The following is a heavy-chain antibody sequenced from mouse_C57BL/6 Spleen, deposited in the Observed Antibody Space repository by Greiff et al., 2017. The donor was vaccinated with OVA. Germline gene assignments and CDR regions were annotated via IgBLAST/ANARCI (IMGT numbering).Heavy chain of an antibody. Sequence: EVQLQQSGPELVKPGASVKISCKASGYTFTDYYMNWVKQSHGKSLEWIGDINPNNGGTSYNQKFKGKATLTVDKSSSTAYMELRSLTSEDSAVYYCAREGSYYSNYGYFDVWGTGTTVTVSS. CDR3: AREGSYYSNYGYFDV. V-gene: IGHV1-26*01. D-gene: IGHD2-5*01. CDR2: INPNNGGT. CDR1: GYTFTDYY. J-gene: IGHJ1*03.